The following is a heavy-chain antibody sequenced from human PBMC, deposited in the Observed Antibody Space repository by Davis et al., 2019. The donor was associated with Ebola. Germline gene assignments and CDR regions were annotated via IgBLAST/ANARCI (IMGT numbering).Heavy chain of an antibody. CDR3: ARDLQLARFPYYYYGMDV. CDR1: GFTFSSYW. D-gene: IGHD6-6*01. CDR2: INSDGSST. Sequence: HTGGSLRLSCAASGFTFSSYWMHWVRQAPGKGLVWVSRINSDGSSTSYADSVKGRFTISRDNSKNTLYLQMNSLRAEDTAVYYCARDLQLARFPYYYYGMDVWGQGTTVTVSS. V-gene: IGHV3-74*01. J-gene: IGHJ6*02.